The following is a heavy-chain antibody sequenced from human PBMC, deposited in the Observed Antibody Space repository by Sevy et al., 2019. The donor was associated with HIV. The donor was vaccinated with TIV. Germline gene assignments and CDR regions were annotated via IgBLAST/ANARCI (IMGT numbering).Heavy chain of an antibody. Sequence: GGSLRLSCAASGFTFSDYYMSWIRQAPGKGLEWVSYISSSGSTIYYADSVKGRFTSSRDNAKNSRYLQMNSLRAEDTAVYYCARDLSKFGYTAMLQEVWFDPWGQGTLVTVSS. CDR3: ARDLSKFGYTAMLQEVWFDP. J-gene: IGHJ5*02. CDR1: GFTFSDYY. CDR2: ISSSGSTI. D-gene: IGHD5-18*01. V-gene: IGHV3-11*01.